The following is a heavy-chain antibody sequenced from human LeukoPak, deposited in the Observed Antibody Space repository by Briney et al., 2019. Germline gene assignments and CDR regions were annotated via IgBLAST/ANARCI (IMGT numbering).Heavy chain of an antibody. CDR3: AKSVTSIFDY. D-gene: IGHD2-2*01. CDR1: GFTFSSHA. J-gene: IGHJ4*02. Sequence: TGGSLRLSCAASGFTFSSHAMSWVRQAPGKGLEWVSAISGSGGSTYYADSVKGRLTISRDNSKNTLYLQMNSLRAEDTAVYYCAKSVTSIFDYWGQGTLVTVSS. CDR2: ISGSGGST. V-gene: IGHV3-23*01.